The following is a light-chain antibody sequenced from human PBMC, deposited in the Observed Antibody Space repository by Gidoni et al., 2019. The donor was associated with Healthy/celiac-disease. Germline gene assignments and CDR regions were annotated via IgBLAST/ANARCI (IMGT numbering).Light chain of an antibody. Sequence: DILMTQSPLSLPVTPGEPASISCRSSQSLLHSNGYNYLDWYLQKPGQYPQLLIYWGSNRSSGVPDRGSGSGSGTEVTLKISRGEAEDGGVYYCMQALQTPWTFGQGTKVEIK. CDR1: QSLLHSNGYNY. CDR2: WGS. J-gene: IGKJ1*01. V-gene: IGKV2-28*01. CDR3: MQALQTPWT.